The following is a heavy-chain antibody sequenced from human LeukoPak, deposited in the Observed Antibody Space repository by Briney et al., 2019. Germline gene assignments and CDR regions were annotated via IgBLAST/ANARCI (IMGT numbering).Heavy chain of an antibody. J-gene: IGHJ1*01. Sequence: ASVKVSCKASRYTLTSYDINWVRQATGQGREWRGLRNPNSGKTGYAQKFPGIVTMTRYTSISTTYLELTTLRPHHPALDYCSRAPPPSSSGDSSYSSLYFHHWGQGTLATVSS. CDR1: RYTLTSYD. CDR3: SRAPPPSSSGDSSYSSLYFHH. CDR2: RNPNSGKT. V-gene: IGHV1-8*01. D-gene: IGHD2-15*01.